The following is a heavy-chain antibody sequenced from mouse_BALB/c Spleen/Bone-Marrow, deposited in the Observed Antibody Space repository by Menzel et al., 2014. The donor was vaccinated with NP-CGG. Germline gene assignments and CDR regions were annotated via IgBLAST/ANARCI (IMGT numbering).Heavy chain of an antibody. CDR2: ISYSGST. CDR1: GYSITSDYA. V-gene: IGHV3-2*02. CDR3: TKDGGAMDY. Sequence: EVKLMESGPGLVKPSQSLSLTCTVAGYSITSDYAWNWIRQFPGNKLEWMGYISYSGSTNYNPSLKSRISVTRDTSKNQFFLQLNSVTTEDTATYYCTKDGGAMDYWGQGTSVTVSS. J-gene: IGHJ4*01.